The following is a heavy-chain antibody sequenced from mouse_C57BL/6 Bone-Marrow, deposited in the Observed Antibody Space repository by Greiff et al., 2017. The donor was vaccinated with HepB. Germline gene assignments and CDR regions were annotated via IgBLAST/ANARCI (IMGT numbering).Heavy chain of an antibody. D-gene: IGHD6-1*01. J-gene: IGHJ4*01. CDR3: ARPTLYYYAMDY. V-gene: IGHV5-12*01. CDR1: GFTFSDYY. CDR2: ISNGGGST. Sequence: EVQLQESGGGLVQPGGSLKLSCAASGFTFSDYYMYWVRQTPEKRLEWVAYISNGGGSTYYPDTVKGRFTISRDNAKNTLYLQMSRLKSEDTAMYYCARPTLYYYAMDYWGQGTSVTVSS.